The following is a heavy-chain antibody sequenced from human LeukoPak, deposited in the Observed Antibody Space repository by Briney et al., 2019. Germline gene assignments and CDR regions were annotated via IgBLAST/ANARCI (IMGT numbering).Heavy chain of an antibody. CDR1: GGSIGSGSYY. Sequence: SETLSLTCTVSGGSIGSGSYYWSWIRQPAGKGLEWIGHIYPSGGTSYNPSLKSRVTISVDTSKNQFSLKLSSVTAADTAMYYCARVKDPGGYYYYYYMDVWGKGTTVTVSS. J-gene: IGHJ6*03. V-gene: IGHV4-61*09. CDR3: ARVKDPGGYYYYYYMDV. CDR2: IYPSGGT. D-gene: IGHD3-16*01.